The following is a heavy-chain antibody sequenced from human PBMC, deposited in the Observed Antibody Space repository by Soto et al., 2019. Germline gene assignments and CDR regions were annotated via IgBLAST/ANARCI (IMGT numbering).Heavy chain of an antibody. CDR1: GFTVSSNY. D-gene: IGHD1-1*01. Sequence: LSCAASGFTVSSNYMSWVRHAPGKGLEWVSVIYSGGYTYYADSVKGRFTISRDNSKNTLYLQMNSLRAEDTAIYYCSRETVLDYRGMDVWGQGTPVAVSS. CDR2: IYSGGYT. J-gene: IGHJ6*02. CDR3: SRETVLDYRGMDV. V-gene: IGHV3-53*01.